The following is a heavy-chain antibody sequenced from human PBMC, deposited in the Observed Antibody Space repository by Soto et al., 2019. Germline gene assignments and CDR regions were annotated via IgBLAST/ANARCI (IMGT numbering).Heavy chain of an antibody. CDR3: AKDLEYSSSSGGPVDY. V-gene: IGHV3-43*02. D-gene: IGHD6-6*01. CDR1: GFTFDDYA. J-gene: IGHJ4*02. Sequence: GGSLRLSCAASGFTFDDYAMHWVRQAPGKGLEWVSLISGDGGSTYYADSVKGRFTISRDNSKNSLYLQMNSLRTEDTALYYGAKDLEYSSSSGGPVDYWGQGTLVTVSS. CDR2: ISGDGGST.